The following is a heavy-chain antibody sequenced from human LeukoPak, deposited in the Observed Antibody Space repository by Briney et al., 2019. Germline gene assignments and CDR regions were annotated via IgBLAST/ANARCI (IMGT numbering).Heavy chain of an antibody. CDR3: AKDRGSYDSTGYYSFTGDY. CDR2: ISYDGSNK. V-gene: IGHV3-30*18. Sequence: YPGGSLRLSCAASGFTLSSYGMHWVRQAPGKGLEWVAVISYDGSNKYYAESVKGRFTISRDNSKNTLYLQMNSLRAEDTAVYYCAKDRGSYDSTGYYSFTGDYWGQGTLVTVSS. D-gene: IGHD3-22*01. J-gene: IGHJ4*02. CDR1: GFTLSSYG.